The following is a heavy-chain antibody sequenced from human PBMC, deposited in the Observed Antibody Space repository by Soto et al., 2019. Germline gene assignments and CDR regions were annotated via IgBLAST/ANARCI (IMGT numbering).Heavy chain of an antibody. Sequence: PGGSLRLSCAASGFTFSSYWMSWVSQAPGKGLEWVANIKQDGSEKYYVDSVKGRFTISRDNAKNSLYLQMNSLRAEDTAVYYCATDSSSWQSYYYYYGMDVWGQGTTVTVSS. V-gene: IGHV3-7*05. CDR3: ATDSSSWQSYYYYYGMDV. J-gene: IGHJ6*02. CDR2: IKQDGSEK. D-gene: IGHD6-13*01. CDR1: GFTFSSYW.